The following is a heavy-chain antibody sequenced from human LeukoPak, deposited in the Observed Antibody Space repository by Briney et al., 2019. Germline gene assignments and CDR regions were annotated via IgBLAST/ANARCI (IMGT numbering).Heavy chain of an antibody. J-gene: IGHJ4*02. CDR1: GYTFTSYY. CDR2: INPSGGST. CDR3: ARDHRYCSSTSCYEPPDY. D-gene: IGHD2-2*01. Sequence: ASVKVSCKASGYTFTSYYMHWVRQAPGQGHEWMGIINPSGGSTSYAQKFQGRVTMTRDTSTSTVYMELSSLRSEDTAVYYCARDHRYCSSTSCYEPPDYWGQGTLVTVSS. V-gene: IGHV1-46*01.